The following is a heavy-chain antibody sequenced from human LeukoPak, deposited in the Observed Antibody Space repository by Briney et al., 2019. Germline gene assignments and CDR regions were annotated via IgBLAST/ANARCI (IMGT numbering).Heavy chain of an antibody. V-gene: IGHV4-31*03. Sequence: PSETLSLTCNVSGGSVSSGGYYWSWIRQHPGKGLEWIGYIYYSGSTYYNPSLKSRVTISVDTSKNQFSLKLSSVTAADTAVYYCARDPPSPEPDSSSWSFDYWGQGTLVTVSS. CDR2: IYYSGST. J-gene: IGHJ4*02. D-gene: IGHD6-13*01. CDR3: ARDPPSPEPDSSSWSFDY. CDR1: GGSVSSGGYY.